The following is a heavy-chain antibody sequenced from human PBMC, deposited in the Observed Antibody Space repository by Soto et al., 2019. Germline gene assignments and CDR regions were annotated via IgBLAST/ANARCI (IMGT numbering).Heavy chain of an antibody. CDR3: ARHACVAARPCYYYMDV. J-gene: IGHJ6*03. V-gene: IGHV4-59*08. CDR2: IYYSGST. D-gene: IGHD6-6*01. CDR1: GGSISSYY. Sequence: SEALSLTCTVSGGSISSYYWSWIRQPPGKGLEWIGYIYYSGSTNYNPSLKSRVTISVDASKNQFSLKLSSVTAADTAVYYCARHACVAARPCYYYMDVWGKGTTVTVSS.